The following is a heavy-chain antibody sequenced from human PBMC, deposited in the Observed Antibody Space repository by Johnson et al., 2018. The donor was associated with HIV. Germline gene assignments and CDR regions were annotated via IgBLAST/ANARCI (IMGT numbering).Heavy chain of an antibody. CDR3: ARESPLRDAFDI. V-gene: IGHV3-30*19. CDR1: GFTFSSYG. J-gene: IGHJ3*02. Sequence: VQLLESGGGVVQPGRSLRLSCAASGFTFSSYGMHWVRQAPGKGLEWVAVIWYDGSNKYYADSVKGRFTISRDNSKNTLYLQMNSLRAEDTAVYYCARESPLRDAFDIWGQGTMVTVSS. CDR2: IWYDGSNK.